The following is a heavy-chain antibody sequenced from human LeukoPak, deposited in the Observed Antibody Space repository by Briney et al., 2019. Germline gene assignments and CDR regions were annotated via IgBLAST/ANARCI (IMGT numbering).Heavy chain of an antibody. CDR1: GFTFFTYA. V-gene: IGHV3-30-3*01. CDR3: ARGYSSSSPYFDY. J-gene: IGHJ4*02. Sequence: GGSLRLSCAASGFTFFTYAMHWVRQAPGKGLEWVAIISYDGSNKYYADSVKGRFTISRDNSKNTLYLQMNSLRAEDTAVYYCARGYSSSSPYFDYWGQGTLVTVSS. D-gene: IGHD6-6*01. CDR2: ISYDGSNK.